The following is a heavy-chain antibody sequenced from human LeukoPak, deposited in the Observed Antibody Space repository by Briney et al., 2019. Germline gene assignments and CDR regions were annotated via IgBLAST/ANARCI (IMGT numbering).Heavy chain of an antibody. V-gene: IGHV3-48*03. Sequence: GGSLKLSCAASGFTFSLYNMNWVRQAPGKGLEWVSQISASETSIKYADSVKGRFTISRDNVKNSVYLQMNSLRAEDTAIYYCVRDNLENQWLERSYWGQGTLVTVSS. J-gene: IGHJ4*02. CDR3: VRDNLENQWLERSY. CDR1: GFTFSLYN. CDR2: ISASETSI. D-gene: IGHD6-19*01.